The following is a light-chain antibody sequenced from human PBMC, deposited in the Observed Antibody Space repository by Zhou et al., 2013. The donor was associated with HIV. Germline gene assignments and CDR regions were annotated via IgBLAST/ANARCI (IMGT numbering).Light chain of an antibody. CDR3: QQYFMYPHN. CDR2: AAS. Sequence: DIQLTQSPSFLSASVGDRVTITCRASQGISSYLAWYQQKPGKAPKLLIYAASTLQSGVPSRFSGSGSGTEFTLTISSLQPEDFATYFCQQYFMYPHNFGQGT. CDR1: QGISSY. V-gene: IGKV1-9*01. J-gene: IGKJ2*01.